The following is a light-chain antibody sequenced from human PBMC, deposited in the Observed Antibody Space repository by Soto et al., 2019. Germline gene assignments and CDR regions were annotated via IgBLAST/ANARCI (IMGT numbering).Light chain of an antibody. CDR3: QQYGSSPPLS. J-gene: IGKJ4*01. CDR1: QSVSSSY. V-gene: IGKV3-20*01. Sequence: DILLTQSPGTLSLSPGERATLSCRASQSVSSSYLAWYQQKPGQAPRLLLYGASSRATGIPDRFSGSGSATDFTLTISRLEPEDFAVYYCQQYGSSPPLSFGGGTKVDI. CDR2: GAS.